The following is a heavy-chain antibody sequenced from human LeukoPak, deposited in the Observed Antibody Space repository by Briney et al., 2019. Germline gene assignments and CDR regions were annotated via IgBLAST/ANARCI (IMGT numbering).Heavy chain of an antibody. Sequence: GGSLRLSCAASGFTFSSYEMNWVRQAPGKGLEWVSAISGSGGSTYYADSVKGRFTISRDNSKNTLYLQMNSLRAEDTAVYYCAKDARQWLPNGWFDPWGQGTLVTVSS. CDR3: AKDARQWLPNGWFDP. J-gene: IGHJ5*02. D-gene: IGHD6-19*01. CDR2: ISGSGGST. CDR1: GFTFSSYE. V-gene: IGHV3-23*01.